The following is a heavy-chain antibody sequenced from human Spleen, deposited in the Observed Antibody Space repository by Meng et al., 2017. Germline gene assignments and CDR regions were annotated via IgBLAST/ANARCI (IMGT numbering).Heavy chain of an antibody. V-gene: IGHV3-33*01. CDR2: IWYDGSNK. CDR3: ARDRGSSGFFCDY. J-gene: IGHJ4*02. CDR1: GFTFSSYG. D-gene: IGHD3-22*01. Sequence: GESLKISCAASGFTFSSYGMHWVRQAPGKGLEWVAVIWYDGSNKYYADSVKGRFTISRDNSKNTLYLQMNSLRAEDTAVYYCARDRGSSGFFCDYWGQGTLVTVSS.